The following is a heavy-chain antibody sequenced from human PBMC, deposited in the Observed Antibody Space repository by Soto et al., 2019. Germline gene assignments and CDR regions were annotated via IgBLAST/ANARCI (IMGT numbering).Heavy chain of an antibody. V-gene: IGHV3-15*07. CDR1: GFTFSNAW. J-gene: IGHJ3*02. D-gene: IGHD3-9*01. CDR3: TTGVDGYYNRAAIDI. Sequence: GGSLRLSCAASGFTFSNAWMNWVRQAPGKGLEWVGRIKSKTDGGTTDYAAPVKGRFTISRDDSKNTLYLQMNSLKTEDTAVYYCTTGVDGYYNRAAIDIWGQGTMVTVSS. CDR2: IKSKTDGGTT.